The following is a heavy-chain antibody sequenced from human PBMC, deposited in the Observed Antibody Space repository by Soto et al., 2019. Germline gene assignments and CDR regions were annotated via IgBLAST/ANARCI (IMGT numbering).Heavy chain of an antibody. J-gene: IGHJ5*02. D-gene: IGHD6-13*01. V-gene: IGHV2-5*02. CDR2: FYLDDDK. Sequence: QITLKESGPTLVKPTQTLTLTCTFSGFSLSTSGVGVGWIRQPPGKALEGLALFYLDDDKRYSPSLKSRLTTTKDTSKNQVVLTMTNMDPVDTATYYCAHRGSSWPFDPWGQGTLVTVSS. CDR1: GFSLSTSGVG. CDR3: AHRGSSWPFDP.